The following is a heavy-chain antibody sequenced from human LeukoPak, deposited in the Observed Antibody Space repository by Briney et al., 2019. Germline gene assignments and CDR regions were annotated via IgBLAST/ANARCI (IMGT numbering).Heavy chain of an antibody. V-gene: IGHV4-39*01. CDR2: TYYSGST. D-gene: IGHD3-10*01. CDR3: ARPTTVRMVPYYFDS. J-gene: IGHJ4*02. CDR1: GCSISSSSYY. Sequence: SETLSLTCTVSGCSISSSSYYWGWIPQPPGKGLEWIGSTYYSGSTYYNPALKTRVTIPVHTSKHQFPLKLSSVPAAATAVYYCARPTTVRMVPYYFDSSGQGTLVTVSS.